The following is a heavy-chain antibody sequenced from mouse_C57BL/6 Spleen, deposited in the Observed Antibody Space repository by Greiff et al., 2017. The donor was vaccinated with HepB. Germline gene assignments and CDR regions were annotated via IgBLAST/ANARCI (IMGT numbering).Heavy chain of an antibody. CDR2: ISDGGSYT. V-gene: IGHV5-4*01. CDR1: GFTFSSYA. CDR3: ARYYYGSSNCFDY. D-gene: IGHD1-1*01. Sequence: EVQLVESGGGLVKPGGSLKLSCAASGFTFSSYAMSWVRQTPEKRLEWVATISDGGSYTCYPDNVKGRFTISRDNAKNNRYLQMSHLKSEDTAMYYGARYYYGSSNCFDYWGQGTTLTVSS. J-gene: IGHJ2*01.